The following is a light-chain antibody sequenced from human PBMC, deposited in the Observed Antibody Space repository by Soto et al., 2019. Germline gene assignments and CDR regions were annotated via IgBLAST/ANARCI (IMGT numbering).Light chain of an antibody. CDR2: GAS. V-gene: IGKV1-9*01. J-gene: IGKJ2*01. Sequence: DIQLTQSPIFLSASVGDRVTISCRASQAIVNYLAWYQQKPGKAPNLLIFGASTLQSGVPSRFSGSGSGTEFTLTISILQPEDFATYYCQQLNTHPRTFGQGTKLEIK. CDR1: QAIVNY. CDR3: QQLNTHPRT.